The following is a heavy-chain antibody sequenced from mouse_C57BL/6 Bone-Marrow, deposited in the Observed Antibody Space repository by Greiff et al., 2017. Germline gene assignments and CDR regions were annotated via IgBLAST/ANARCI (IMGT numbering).Heavy chain of an antibody. V-gene: IGHV1-59*01. D-gene: IGHD1-2*01. CDR3: ARSLLRIAY. CDR1: GYTFTSYW. Sequence: VKLQQPGAELVRPGTSVKLSCKASGYTFTSYWMHWVKQRPGQGLEWIGVIDPSDSYTNYNQKFKGKATLTVDTSSSTAYMQLSSLTSEDSAVYYCARSLLRIAYWGQGTLVTVSA. J-gene: IGHJ3*01. CDR2: IDPSDSYT.